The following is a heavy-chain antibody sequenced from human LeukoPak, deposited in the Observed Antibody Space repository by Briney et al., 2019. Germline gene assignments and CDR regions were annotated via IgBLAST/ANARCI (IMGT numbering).Heavy chain of an antibody. Sequence: SETLSLTCTVSGGSISGYYWSWIRQPAGKGLEWIGRIYTSGSTNYNPSLKSRVTMSVDTSKNQFSLKLSSVTAADTAVYYCARGEDFGQAPDSYGYYGMDVWGQGTTVTVSS. CDR1: GGSISGYY. CDR3: ARGEDFGQAPDSYGYYGMDV. CDR2: IYTSGST. V-gene: IGHV4-4*07. D-gene: IGHD2-15*01. J-gene: IGHJ6*02.